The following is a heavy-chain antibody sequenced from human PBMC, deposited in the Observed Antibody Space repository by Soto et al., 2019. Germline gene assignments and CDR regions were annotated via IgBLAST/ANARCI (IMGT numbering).Heavy chain of an antibody. Sequence: GGSLRLSCAASGFTFSSYGMHWVRQAPGKGLEWVAVISYDGSNKYYADSVKGRCTISRDNSKNTLYLQMNSLRAEDTAVYYCAKEGGITGKEYYYYYYGMDVWGQGTTVTVSS. CDR2: ISYDGSNK. CDR1: GFTFSSYG. CDR3: AKEGGITGKEYYYYYYGMDV. J-gene: IGHJ6*02. D-gene: IGHD1-20*01. V-gene: IGHV3-30*18.